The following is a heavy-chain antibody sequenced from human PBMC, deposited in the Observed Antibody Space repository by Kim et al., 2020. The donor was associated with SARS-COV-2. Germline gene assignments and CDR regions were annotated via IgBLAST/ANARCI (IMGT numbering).Heavy chain of an antibody. D-gene: IGHD3-10*01. V-gene: IGHV3-23*01. J-gene: IGHJ4*02. CDR2: GST. CDR3: AKETGSGFDY. Sequence: GSTYYADSVKGRFTISGDNSKNTLYLQMNSLRAEDTAVYYCAKETGSGFDYWGQGTLVTVSS.